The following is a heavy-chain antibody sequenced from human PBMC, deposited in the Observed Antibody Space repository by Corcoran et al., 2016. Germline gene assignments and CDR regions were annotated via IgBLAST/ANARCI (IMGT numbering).Heavy chain of an antibody. CDR1: GGSISSYY. J-gene: IGHJ5*02. CDR3: ARGLNYDILTGYSNWFDP. D-gene: IGHD3-9*01. CDR2: IYYSGST. Sequence: QVQLQESGPGLVKPSETLSLTCTVSGGSISSYYWSWIRQPPGKGLEWIGYIYYSGSTNYNPSLKSRVTISVDTSKNQFSLKLSSVTAADTAVYYCARGLNYDILTGYSNWFDPWGQGTLVTVSS. V-gene: IGHV4-59*01.